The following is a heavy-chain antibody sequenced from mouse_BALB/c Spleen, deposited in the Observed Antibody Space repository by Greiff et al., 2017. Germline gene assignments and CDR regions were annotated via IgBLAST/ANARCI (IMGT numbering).Heavy chain of an antibody. D-gene: IGHD2-1*01. CDR3: ARSGNLDY. V-gene: IGHV2-2*02. J-gene: IGHJ2*01. CDR1: GFSLTSYG. CDR2: IWSGGST. Sequence: VQLQQSGPGLVQPSQSLSITCTVSGFSLTSYGVHWVRQSPGKGLEWLGVIWSGGSTVYNAAFISRLSISKDNSKSQVFFKMNSLQANDTAIYYCARSGNLDYWGQGTTLTVSS.